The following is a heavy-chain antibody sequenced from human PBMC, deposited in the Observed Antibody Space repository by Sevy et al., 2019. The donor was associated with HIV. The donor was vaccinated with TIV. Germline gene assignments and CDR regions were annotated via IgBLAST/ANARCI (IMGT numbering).Heavy chain of an antibody. D-gene: IGHD3-22*01. V-gene: IGHV1-2*02. CDR2: ISPDSGGT. CDR3: ARDYYDSSGYYYFDY. CDR1: GYTFTGYY. Sequence: ASVKVSCKASGYTFTGYYMHWVRQAPGHWLEWMGWISPDSGGTNYAQKFQGRVTMTRDTSISTAYMELSRLRSDDTAVYYCARDYYDSSGYYYFDYWGQGTLVTVSS. J-gene: IGHJ4*02.